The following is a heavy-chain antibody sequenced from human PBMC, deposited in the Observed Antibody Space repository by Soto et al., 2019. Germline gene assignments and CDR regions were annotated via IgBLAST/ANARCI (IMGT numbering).Heavy chain of an antibody. CDR3: ARRYASCFDY. CDR1: GGSISSYY. V-gene: IGHV4-59*08. J-gene: IGHJ4*02. CDR2: IYYSGST. D-gene: IGHD2-2*01. Sequence: PSETLSLTCTVSGGSISSYYWSWIRQPPGKGLEWIGYIYYSGSTNYNPSLKSRVTISVDTSKNQFSLKLSSVTAADTAVYYCARRYASCFDYWGQETLVTLSS.